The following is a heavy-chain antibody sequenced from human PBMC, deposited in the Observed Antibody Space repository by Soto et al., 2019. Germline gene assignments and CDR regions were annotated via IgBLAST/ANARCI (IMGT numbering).Heavy chain of an antibody. CDR2: MFYSGST. CDR3: ARLVRSLHFDY. V-gene: IGHV4-61*01. Sequence: SETLSLTCTVSGGSVNSDSHYWSWIRQPPGKGLEWIGHMFYSGSTNYNPSLKSRVNISGDTSKNQLSLKLSSVTAADTAVYYCARLVRSLHFDYWGQGTPVTVS. J-gene: IGHJ4*02. D-gene: IGHD2-8*02. CDR1: GGSVNSDSHY.